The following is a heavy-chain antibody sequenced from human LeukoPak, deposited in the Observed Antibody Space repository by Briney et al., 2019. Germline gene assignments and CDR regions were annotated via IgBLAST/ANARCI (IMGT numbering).Heavy chain of an antibody. CDR2: IYYSGST. Sequence: SETLSLTCTVSGGSISSYYWSWIRQPPGKGLEWIGYIYYSGSTNYNPSLKSRVTISVDTSKNQFSLKLSSVTAADTAVYYCARATVTTYFDYWGQGTLVTVSS. V-gene: IGHV4-59*01. J-gene: IGHJ4*02. CDR1: GGSISSYY. D-gene: IGHD4-17*01. CDR3: ARATVTTYFDY.